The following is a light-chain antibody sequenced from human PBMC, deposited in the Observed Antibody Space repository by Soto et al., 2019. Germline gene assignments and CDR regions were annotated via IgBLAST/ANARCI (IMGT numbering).Light chain of an antibody. V-gene: IGLV2-14*03. J-gene: IGLJ1*01. CDR2: DVS. CDR1: TSDVGTYNY. Sequence: QSALTQPASVSGSPGQSITISCTGITSDVGTYNYVSWYQQHPGKAPKLIIYDVSYRPSGISNRFSGSKSGNTASLTISGLQAEDDADYYCSSYTTSSTLYVFGSGTKVTVL. CDR3: SSYTTSSTLYV.